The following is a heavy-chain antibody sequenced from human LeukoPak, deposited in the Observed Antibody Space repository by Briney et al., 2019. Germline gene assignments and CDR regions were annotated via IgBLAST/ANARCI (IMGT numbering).Heavy chain of an antibody. V-gene: IGHV3-9*01. CDR3: AKDRERKWLERGYFDY. J-gene: IGHJ4*02. CDR1: GFTFDDYA. Sequence: PGGSLRLSCAASGFTFDDYAMHWVRQAPGKGLEWVSGISWNSGSIGYADSVKGRFTISRDNAKNSLYLQMNSLRAEDTALYYCAKDRERKWLERGYFDYWGQGTLVTVSS. D-gene: IGHD6-19*01. CDR2: ISWNSGSI.